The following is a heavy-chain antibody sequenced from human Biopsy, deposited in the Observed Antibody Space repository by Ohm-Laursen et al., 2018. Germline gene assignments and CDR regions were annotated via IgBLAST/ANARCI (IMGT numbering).Heavy chain of an antibody. Sequence: GTLSLTCTVSGGPLNSYYWSWIRQPPGKGLEWIGYIYYSGNAANYNPSLKGRVTISVDTSKHQFSLRLTSATAADTAVYYCARGGFGLDGYNSPWGRGTLVIVSS. CDR2: IYYSGNA. J-gene: IGHJ5*02. CDR1: GGPLNSYY. V-gene: IGHV4-59*01. CDR3: ARGGFGLDGYNSP. D-gene: IGHD5-24*01.